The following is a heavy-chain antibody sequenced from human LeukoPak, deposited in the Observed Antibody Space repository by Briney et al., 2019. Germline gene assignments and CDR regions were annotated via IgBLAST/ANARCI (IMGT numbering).Heavy chain of an antibody. CDR3: ARAIQFGGYFDY. CDR2: IYSGGT. CDR1: GFTVSSNY. J-gene: IGHJ4*02. V-gene: IGHV3-53*01. D-gene: IGHD2-15*01. Sequence: GGSLRLSCAASGFTVSSNYMSWVRQAPGKGLEWVSVIYSGGTYYADSVKGRFTISRDNSKNTLYLQMNSLTAGDTAVYYCARAIQFGGYFDYWGQGTLVTVSS.